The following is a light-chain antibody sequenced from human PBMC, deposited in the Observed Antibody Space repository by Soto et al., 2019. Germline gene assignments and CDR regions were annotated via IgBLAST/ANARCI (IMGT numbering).Light chain of an antibody. CDR1: QSITSNY. Sequence: ETVLTQSPGTLSLSPGERATLSCRASQSITSNYLTWYQQKPGQAPRLLIYGASSRATGIPDRFSGSGSGTDFTLTITRLEPEDFAVYYCQHYGSSLWTFGQGTKVEVK. CDR2: GAS. CDR3: QHYGSSLWT. J-gene: IGKJ1*01. V-gene: IGKV3-20*01.